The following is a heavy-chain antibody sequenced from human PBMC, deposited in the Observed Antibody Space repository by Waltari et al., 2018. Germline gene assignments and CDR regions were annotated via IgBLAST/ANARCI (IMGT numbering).Heavy chain of an antibody. CDR2: INHSGST. V-gene: IGHV4-34*01. D-gene: IGHD3-10*01. CDR1: GGSFSGYY. J-gene: IGHJ4*02. Sequence: QVQLQQWGAGLLKPSETLSLTCAVYGGSFSGYYWSWIRQPPGKGLEWIGEINHSGSTMYNPCLKSRVTISVDTSKNQFSLKLRSVTAADTAVYYCARIGRFGDSSVGYWGQGTLVTVSS. CDR3: ARIGRFGDSSVGY.